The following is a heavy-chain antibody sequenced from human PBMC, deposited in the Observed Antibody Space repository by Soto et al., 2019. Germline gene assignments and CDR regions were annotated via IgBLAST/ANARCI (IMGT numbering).Heavy chain of an antibody. D-gene: IGHD6-19*01. CDR1: GFSLSSTSVA. CDR2: IYWDDDK. CDR3: AHSVVAGLGYYLDY. V-gene: IGHV2-5*02. Sequence: QITLKESGPTLVKPTQTLTLTCTFSGFSLSSTSVAVGWIRQPPGKALEWLALIYWDDDKRYSPFMKSRLTITKDTSKHQVVLTMTNMDPVDTATYYCAHSVVAGLGYYLDYWGQGTLVTVSS. J-gene: IGHJ4*02.